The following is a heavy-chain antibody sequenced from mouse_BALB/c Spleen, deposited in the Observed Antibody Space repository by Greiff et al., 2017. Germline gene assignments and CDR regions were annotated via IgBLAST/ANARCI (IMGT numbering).Heavy chain of an antibody. CDR1: GYTFTSYW. CDR3: ARERGYDGYSVAY. Sequence: QVQLQQSGAELARPGASVKLSCKASGYTFTSYWMQWVKQRPGQGLEWIGAIYPGDGDTRYTQKFKGKATLTADKSSSTAYMQLSSLASEDSAVYYCARERGYDGYSVAYWGQGTLVTVSA. V-gene: IGHV1-87*01. CDR2: IYPGDGDT. J-gene: IGHJ3*01. D-gene: IGHD2-3*01.